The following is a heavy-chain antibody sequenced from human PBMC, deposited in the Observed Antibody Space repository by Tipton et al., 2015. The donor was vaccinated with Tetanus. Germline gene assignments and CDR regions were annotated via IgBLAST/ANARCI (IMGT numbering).Heavy chain of an antibody. CDR1: GYNFTVYY. CDR3: ARRRTTTALANYFDS. J-gene: IGHJ4*02. Sequence: QLVQSGAEVKKPGESLQISCKGSGYNFTVYYIGWVRQMPGKGLEWMGIVYPGDSTTKYSPSFQGQVTISADRSITTAYPRWSSLKASDTAIYYCARRRTTTALANYFDSWGQGTQVTVSS. CDR2: VYPGDSTT. D-gene: IGHD1/OR15-1a*01. V-gene: IGHV5-51*01.